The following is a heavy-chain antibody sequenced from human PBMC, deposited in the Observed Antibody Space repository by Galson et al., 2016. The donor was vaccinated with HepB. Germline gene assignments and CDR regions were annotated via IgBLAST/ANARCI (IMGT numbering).Heavy chain of an antibody. J-gene: IGHJ4*02. CDR2: INPSGGTT. CDR1: GYTFTSYY. CDR3: ARSSGWHTTYDY. D-gene: IGHD6-19*01. Sequence: SVKVSCKASGYTFTSYYVHWVRQAPGQGLEWMGVINPSGGTTSYAQKFQGRDTMTRDTSTSTVYMELSSLRSEDTAVYYCARSSGWHTTYDYWGQGTLVTVSS. V-gene: IGHV1-46*01.